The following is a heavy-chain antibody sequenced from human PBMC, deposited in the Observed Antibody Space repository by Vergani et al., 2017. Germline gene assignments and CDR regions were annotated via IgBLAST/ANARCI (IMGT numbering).Heavy chain of an antibody. CDR1: GGTFSSYA. V-gene: IGHV1-69*01. CDR2: IIPIFGTA. D-gene: IGHD3-22*01. Sequence: QVQLVQSGAEVKKPGSSVKVSCKASGGTFSSYAISWVRQAPGQGLEWMGGIIPIFGTANYAQKFQGRVTITADESTSTAYMELSSLRSEDTAVYYCARALDYYDSSGPNDAFDIWGQGTMVTVSS. J-gene: IGHJ3*02. CDR3: ARALDYYDSSGPNDAFDI.